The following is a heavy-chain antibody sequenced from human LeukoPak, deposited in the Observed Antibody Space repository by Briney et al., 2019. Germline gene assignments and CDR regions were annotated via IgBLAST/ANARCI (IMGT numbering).Heavy chain of an antibody. CDR1: GYTFTSYY. V-gene: IGHV1-46*01. J-gene: IGHJ5*02. Sequence: ASVKVSCKASGYTFTSYYVHWVRQAPGQGLEWMGIINPSGGSTSYAQKFQGRVTMTRDTSTSTVYMELSSLRSEDTAVYYCARGLYGSGSYSWFDPWGQGTLVTVSS. D-gene: IGHD3-10*01. CDR3: ARGLYGSGSYSWFDP. CDR2: INPSGGST.